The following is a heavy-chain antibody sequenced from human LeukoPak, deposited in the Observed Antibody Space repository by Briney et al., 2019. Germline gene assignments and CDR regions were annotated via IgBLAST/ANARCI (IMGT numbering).Heavy chain of an antibody. CDR3: ARGRAVAGLYYYYYYMDV. J-gene: IGHJ6*03. CDR2: INHSGST. V-gene: IGHV4-34*01. Sequence: SETLSLTCAVYGGSFSGYYWSWIRQPPGKGLEWTGEINHSGSTNYNPSLKSRVTISVDTSKNQFSLKLSSVTAADTAVYYCARGRAVAGLYYYYYYMDVWGKGTTVTVSS. CDR1: GGSFSGYY. D-gene: IGHD6-19*01.